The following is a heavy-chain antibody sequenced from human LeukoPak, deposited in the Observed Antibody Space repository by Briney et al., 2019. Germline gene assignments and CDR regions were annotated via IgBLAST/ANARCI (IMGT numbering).Heavy chain of an antibody. D-gene: IGHD6-19*01. V-gene: IGHV4-39*01. CDR3: ARLFEWQWLPQGYFDY. J-gene: IGHJ4*02. CDR2: IYYSGST. CDR1: GGSISSSSYY. Sequence: PSETLSLTCTVSGGSISSSSYYWGWIRQPPGKGLEWIGSIYYSGSTYYNPSLKSRVIISVDTSKNQFSLKLSSVTAADTAVYYCARLFEWQWLPQGYFDYWGQGTLVTVSS.